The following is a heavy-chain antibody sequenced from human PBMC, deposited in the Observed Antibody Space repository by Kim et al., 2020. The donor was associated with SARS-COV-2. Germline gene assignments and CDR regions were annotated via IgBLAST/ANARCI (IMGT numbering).Heavy chain of an antibody. J-gene: IGHJ6*02. CDR3: ARDLLWFGERNYYYYYGMDV. V-gene: IGHV3-53*01. CDR2: IYSGGST. Sequence: GGSLRLSCAASGFTVSSNYMSWVRQAPGKGLEWVSVIYSGGSTYYADSVKGRFTISRDNSKNTLYLQMNSLRAEDTAVYYCARDLLWFGERNYYYYYGMDVWGQGTTVTVSS. D-gene: IGHD3-10*01. CDR1: GFTVSSNY.